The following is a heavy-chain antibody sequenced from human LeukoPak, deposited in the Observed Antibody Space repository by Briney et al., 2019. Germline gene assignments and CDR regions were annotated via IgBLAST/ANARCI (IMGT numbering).Heavy chain of an antibody. CDR1: GFTFSSYA. J-gene: IGHJ4*02. D-gene: IGHD3-3*01. Sequence: PGGSLRLSCAASGFTFSSYAMHWVRQAPGKGLEWVAVISYDGSNKYYADSVKGRFTISRDNSKNTLYLQMNSLRAEDTAVYYCARGSYDFWSGYFRSPDETFDYWGQGTLVTVSS. V-gene: IGHV3-30-3*01. CDR2: ISYDGSNK. CDR3: ARGSYDFWSGYFRSPDETFDY.